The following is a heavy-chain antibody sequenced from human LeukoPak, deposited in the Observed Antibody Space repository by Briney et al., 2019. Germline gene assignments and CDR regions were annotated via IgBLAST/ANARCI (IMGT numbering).Heavy chain of an antibody. Sequence: GGSLRLFCAASGFISREHYMDWVRETPGKGLEWVGRTRNRANSYSVEYALSMKSRFTITRDDSKNLLYLQMNSLKSEDAAVYYCARASRRDGYNLNLWGQGTLVVVSS. V-gene: IGHV3-72*01. CDR3: ARASRRDGYNLNL. D-gene: IGHD5-24*01. J-gene: IGHJ5*02. CDR1: GFISREHY. CDR2: TRNRANSYSV.